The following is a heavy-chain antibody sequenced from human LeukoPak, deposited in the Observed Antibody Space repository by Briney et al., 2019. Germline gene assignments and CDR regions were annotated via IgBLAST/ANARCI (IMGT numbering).Heavy chain of an antibody. J-gene: IGHJ4*02. V-gene: IGHV4-59*08. CDR3: ARKAAGGTSPFDY. CDR2: IYYGGST. D-gene: IGHD6-13*01. CDR1: GGSISSHY. Sequence: SETLSLTCTVSGGSISSHYWSWIRQPPGKGLEWIGYIYYGGSTTYNPSIKSRVTISADTSKNQCSLKLSSVTAADTAFYYCARKAAGGTSPFDYWGQGTLVTVSS.